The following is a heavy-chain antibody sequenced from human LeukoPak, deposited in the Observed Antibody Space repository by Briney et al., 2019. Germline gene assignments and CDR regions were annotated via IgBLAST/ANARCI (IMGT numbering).Heavy chain of an antibody. V-gene: IGHV3-21*03. CDR2: IISSGSYL. D-gene: IGHD6-13*01. Sequence: GGSLRLSRAASGLTFSSYTMHWVRQAPGKGLEWVSSIISSGSYLYYADSVKGRFTISRDNAKNSLYLQMNSLRAEDTAVYYCARSRYFDYWGQGTLVTVSS. CDR1: GLTFSSYT. CDR3: ARSRYFDY. J-gene: IGHJ4*02.